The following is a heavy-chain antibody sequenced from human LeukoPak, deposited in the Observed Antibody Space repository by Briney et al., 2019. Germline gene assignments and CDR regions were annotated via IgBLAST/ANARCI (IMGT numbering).Heavy chain of an antibody. Sequence: SETLSLTCTVSGGSISSSSYYWGWIRQPPGKGLEWIGSIYYSGSTYYNPSLKSRVTISVDTSKNQFSLKLSSVTAADTAVYYCATYYYDSSGYYYRGAFDIWGQGTMVTVSS. J-gene: IGHJ3*02. D-gene: IGHD3-22*01. CDR1: GGSISSSSYY. CDR2: IYYSGST. CDR3: ATYYYDSSGYYYRGAFDI. V-gene: IGHV4-39*01.